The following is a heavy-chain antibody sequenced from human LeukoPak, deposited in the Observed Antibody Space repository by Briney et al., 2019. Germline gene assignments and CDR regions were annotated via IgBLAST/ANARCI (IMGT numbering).Heavy chain of an antibody. CDR1: GFTFSSYW. J-gene: IGHJ3*02. CDR2: IKQDGSEK. CDR3: ARGYDSSGYYYFFAFDI. Sequence: GGSLRLSCAASGFTFSSYWMSWVRQAPGKGLEWVANIKQDGSEKYYVDSVKGRFAISRDNAKNSLYLQMNSLRSDDTAVYYCARGYDSSGYYYFFAFDIWGQGTMVTISS. D-gene: IGHD3-22*01. V-gene: IGHV3-7*03.